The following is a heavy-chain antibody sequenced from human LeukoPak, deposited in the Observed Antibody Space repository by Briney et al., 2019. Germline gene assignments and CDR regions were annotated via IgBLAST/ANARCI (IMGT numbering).Heavy chain of an antibody. CDR3: ARGDPGIAAAGTEMFDY. J-gene: IGHJ4*02. D-gene: IGHD6-13*01. CDR1: GYTFTSYY. CDR2: INPSGGST. V-gene: IGHV1-46*01. Sequence: ASVKVSCKASGYTFTSYYMHWVRQAPGQGLEWMGIINPSGGSTSYAQKFQGRVTMTRDTSTSTVYMELSSLRSEDTAVYYCARGDPGIAAAGTEMFDYWGQGTRVTVSS.